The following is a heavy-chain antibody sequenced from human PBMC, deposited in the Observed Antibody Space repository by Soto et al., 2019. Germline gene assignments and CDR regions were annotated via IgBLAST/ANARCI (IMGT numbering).Heavy chain of an antibody. D-gene: IGHD6-13*01. CDR2: ISGSGGST. V-gene: IGHV3-23*01. Sequence: GGSLRLSCAASGFTFSSYAMSWVRQAPGKGLEWVSAISGSGGSTYYADSVKGRFTISRDNSKNTLYLQMNSLRAEDTAVYYCAKDRQAIAAAGTYQLREEYYYYYGMDVWGQGTTGTVSS. CDR3: AKDRQAIAAAGTYQLREEYYYYYGMDV. J-gene: IGHJ6*02. CDR1: GFTFSSYA.